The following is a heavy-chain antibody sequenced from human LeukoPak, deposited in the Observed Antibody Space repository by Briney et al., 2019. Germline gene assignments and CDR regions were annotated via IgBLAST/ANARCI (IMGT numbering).Heavy chain of an antibody. J-gene: IGHJ4*02. D-gene: IGHD6-25*01. Sequence: GGSLRLSCAASGFGLSSHWMTWVRQAPGKGLEWVANIKPDGSEKNYVDSVKGRFTISRDNAKNSLYLQTNNLRAEDTAVYYCARAGGLDYWGQGTLVTVSS. CDR1: GFGLSSHW. CDR2: IKPDGSEK. V-gene: IGHV3-7*01. CDR3: ARAGGLDY.